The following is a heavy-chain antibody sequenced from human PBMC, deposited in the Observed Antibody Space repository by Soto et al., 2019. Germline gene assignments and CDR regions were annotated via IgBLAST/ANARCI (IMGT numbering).Heavy chain of an antibody. CDR3: AASCVACGGFNYYGMDV. D-gene: IGHD2-21*01. CDR1: GGSISSGGYY. CDR2: IYYSGTT. V-gene: IGHV4-31*03. J-gene: IGHJ6*02. Sequence: PSETLSLTCTVSGGSISSGGYYWYWIRQHPGKGLEWIGYIYYSGTTYYNPSLKSRVTISVDTSKNQFSLKLSSVTAADTAVYYCAASCVACGGFNYYGMDVWGQGTTVPVPS.